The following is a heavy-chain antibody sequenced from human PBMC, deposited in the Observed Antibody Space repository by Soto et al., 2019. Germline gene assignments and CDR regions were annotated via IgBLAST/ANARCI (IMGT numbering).Heavy chain of an antibody. CDR3: AKDRSPGGSTWNVY. Sequence: DVQLLESGGGLVQPGGSLRLSCAASGFTFSSNAMNWVRQAPGKGLEWVSTISGSGTGKYYADSVKGRFTISRDNSRNTLFLQMNNLRAEDAAVYYCAKDRSPGGSTWNVYWGQGTLVTVSS. D-gene: IGHD3-10*01. CDR1: GFTFSSNA. J-gene: IGHJ4*02. V-gene: IGHV3-23*01. CDR2: ISGSGTGK.